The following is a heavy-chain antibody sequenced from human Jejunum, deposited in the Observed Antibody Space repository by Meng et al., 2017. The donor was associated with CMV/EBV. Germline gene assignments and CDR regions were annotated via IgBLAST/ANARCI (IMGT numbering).Heavy chain of an antibody. CDR1: GFAFSSYA. D-gene: IGHD2-15*01. J-gene: IGHJ2*01. Sequence: CAASGFAFSSYAMTWVRQATGKGMEWVSVMGGSGTDTYYADSVKGRFTISRDNSRNTLYLQMNSLTVEDTAVYYCAKSRPGWYRYFDLWGRGTLVTVSS. V-gene: IGHV3-23*01. CDR2: MGGSGTDT. CDR3: AKSRPGWYRYFDL.